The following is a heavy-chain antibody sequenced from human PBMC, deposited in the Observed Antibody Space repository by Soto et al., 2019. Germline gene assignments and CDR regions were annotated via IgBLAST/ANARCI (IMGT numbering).Heavy chain of an antibody. CDR3: ARAGYRSGWYEASVDY. CDR2: ISYDGSNK. D-gene: IGHD6-19*01. CDR1: GFTFSSYA. Sequence: PGGSLRLSCAAPGFTFSSYAMHWVRQAPGKGLEWVAVISYDGSNKYYADSVKGRFTISRDNSKNTLYLQMNSLRAEDTAVYYCARAGYRSGWYEASVDYWGQGTLVTVSS. J-gene: IGHJ4*02. V-gene: IGHV3-30-3*01.